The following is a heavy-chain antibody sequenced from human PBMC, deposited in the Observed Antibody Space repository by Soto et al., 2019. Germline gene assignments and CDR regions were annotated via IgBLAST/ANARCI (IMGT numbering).Heavy chain of an antibody. CDR1: GCTLTSYD. Sequence: GASVKVSCKASGCTLTSYDMKWVGQSTVRVLEWMVWLNPNSGNTGYAQKFQGRVTMTRNNSISTACIEVSSLRSEDTAVYYCARVNRPFAAFLGVLAWCDPWG. V-gene: IGHV1-8*01. CDR2: LNPNSGNT. J-gene: IGHJ5*02. D-gene: IGHD3-3*01. CDR3: ARVNRPFAAFLGVLAWCDP.